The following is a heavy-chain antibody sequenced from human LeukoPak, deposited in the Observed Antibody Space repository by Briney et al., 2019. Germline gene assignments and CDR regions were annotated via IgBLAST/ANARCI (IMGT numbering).Heavy chain of an antibody. J-gene: IGHJ4*02. D-gene: IGHD3-22*01. Sequence: SVKVSCKASGGTFSSYAISWVRQAPGQGLEWMGGIIPIFGTANYAQKFQGRVTMTEDTSTDTAYMELSSLRSEDTAVYYCATKPLYYYDSSGYPLPFDYWGQGTLVTVSS. V-gene: IGHV1-69*06. CDR2: IIPIFGTA. CDR1: GGTFSSYA. CDR3: ATKPLYYYDSSGYPLPFDY.